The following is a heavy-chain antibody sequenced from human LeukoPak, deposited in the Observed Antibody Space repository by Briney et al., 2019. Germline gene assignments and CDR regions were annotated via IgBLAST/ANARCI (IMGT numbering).Heavy chain of an antibody. D-gene: IGHD1-26*01. Sequence: SETLPLTCAVYGWSFSGYYWRWIRQPPGKGLEWIGQINHSGSTNYNPSLKSRVTISVDKTKNQFSLQLRHENAADTAVYYCAKVPPARYGGSLTFDYWGQGTLVTVSS. CDR2: INHSGST. CDR1: GWSFSGYY. V-gene: IGHV4-34*01. J-gene: IGHJ4*02. CDR3: AKVPPARYGGSLTFDY.